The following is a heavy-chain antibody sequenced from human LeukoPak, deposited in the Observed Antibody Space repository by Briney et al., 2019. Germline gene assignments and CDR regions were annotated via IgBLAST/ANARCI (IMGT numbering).Heavy chain of an antibody. V-gene: IGHV1-69*04. CDR2: IIPIFGIA. D-gene: IGHD5-18*01. CDR1: GGTFSSYA. Sequence: GSSVKVSCKASGGTFSSYAISWVRQAPGQGLEWMGRIIPIFGIANYAQKFQGRVTITADKSTSTAYMGLSSLRSEDTAVYYCARGLKRGYSYGYRFDYWGQGTLVTVSS. CDR3: ARGLKRGYSYGYRFDY. J-gene: IGHJ4*02.